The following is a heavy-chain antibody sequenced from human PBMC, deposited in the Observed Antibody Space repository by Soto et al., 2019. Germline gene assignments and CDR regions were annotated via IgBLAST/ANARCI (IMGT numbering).Heavy chain of an antibody. V-gene: IGHV3-7*01. CDR2: IKQDGSEK. CDR1: GFTFSSYW. J-gene: IGHJ6*02. D-gene: IGHD2-2*01. CDR3: ARDRYCISTSCYADYYYGMDV. Sequence: GGSLRLSCAASGFTFSSYWMSWVRQAPGKGLERVANIKQDGSEKYYVDSVKGRFTISRDNAKNSLYLQMNSLRAEDTAVYYCARDRYCISTSCYADYYYGMDVWGQGTTVTVSS.